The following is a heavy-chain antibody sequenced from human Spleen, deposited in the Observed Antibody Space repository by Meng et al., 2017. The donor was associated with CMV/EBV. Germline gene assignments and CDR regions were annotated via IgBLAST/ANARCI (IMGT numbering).Heavy chain of an antibody. CDR3: AKWYSSSGFFDY. CDR1: GFTFSSYG. V-gene: IGHV3-30*02. CDR2: IRYDGSNK. Sequence: GGSLRLSCAASGFTFSSYGMHWVRQAPGKGLEWVAFIRYDGSNKYYADSVKGRFTISRDNSKNTLYLQMNSLRAEDTAVYYCAKWYSSSGFFDYWGQGALVTVSS. D-gene: IGHD6-6*01. J-gene: IGHJ4*02.